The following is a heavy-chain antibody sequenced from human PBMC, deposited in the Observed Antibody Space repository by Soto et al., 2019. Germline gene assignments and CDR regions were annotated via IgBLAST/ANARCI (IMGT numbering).Heavy chain of an antibody. CDR3: ARAAGRAAACNRFDF. Sequence: ASVKVSCKASGYTFTGYYMHWVRQAPGQGLEWMGWINPNSGGTNYAQKFQGRVTMTRDTSISTAYMELSRLRSDDTAVYYCARAAGRAAACNRFDFWGQGTLVTVSS. CDR1: GYTFTGYY. V-gene: IGHV1-2*02. D-gene: IGHD6-13*01. J-gene: IGHJ4*02. CDR2: INPNSGGT.